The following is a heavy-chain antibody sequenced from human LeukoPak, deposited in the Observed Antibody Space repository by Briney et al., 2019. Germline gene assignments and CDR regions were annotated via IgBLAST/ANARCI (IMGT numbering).Heavy chain of an antibody. Sequence: KPSETLSLTCSVSGGSISSSSYYWGWIRQPPGKGLEWIGSIYYSGSSYYTPSLKSRLTISVDTSKDQFSLKLTSVTAADTAVYYCAASGYSTRWYYYDFWGQGTLVTVSS. CDR2: IYYSGSS. D-gene: IGHD2-8*01. CDR1: GGSISSSSYY. J-gene: IGHJ4*02. CDR3: AASGYSTRWYYYDF. V-gene: IGHV4-39*01.